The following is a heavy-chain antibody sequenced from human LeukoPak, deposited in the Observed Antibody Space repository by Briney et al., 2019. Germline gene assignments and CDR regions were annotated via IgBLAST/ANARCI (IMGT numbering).Heavy chain of an antibody. D-gene: IGHD2-2*01. Sequence: GGSLRLSCAASGFTVSSNYMSWVRQAPGKGLEWVSVIYSGGSTYYADSVKGRFTISRDNSKNTLYLQMNSLRAEDTAVYYCARGTSVVVPAATAGSYYYYMDVWGKGTTVTVSS. CDR1: GFTVSSNY. CDR3: ARGTSVVVPAATAGSYYYYMDV. CDR2: IYSGGST. V-gene: IGHV3-66*02. J-gene: IGHJ6*03.